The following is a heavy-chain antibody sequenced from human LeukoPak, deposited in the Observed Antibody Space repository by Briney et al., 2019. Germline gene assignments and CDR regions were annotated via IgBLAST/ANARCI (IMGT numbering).Heavy chain of an antibody. V-gene: IGHV4-39*01. Sequence: PSETLSLTCTVSGGSISSSSYYWGWIRQPPGKGLEWIGSIYYSGSTYYNPSLKSRVTISVDTSKNQFSLKLSSVTAADTAVYYCARYHRGSYYFDYWGQGTLVTVSS. CDR2: IYYSGST. D-gene: IGHD1-26*01. J-gene: IGHJ4*02. CDR3: ARYHRGSYYFDY. CDR1: GGSISSSSYY.